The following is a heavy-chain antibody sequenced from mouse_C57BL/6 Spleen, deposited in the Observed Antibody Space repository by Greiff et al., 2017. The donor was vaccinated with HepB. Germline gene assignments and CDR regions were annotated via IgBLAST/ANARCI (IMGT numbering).Heavy chain of an antibody. CDR2: IDPGDGDT. V-gene: IGHV1-82*01. D-gene: IGHD3-3*01. Sequence: QVQLQQSGPELVKPGASVKISCKASGYAFSSSWMNWVKQRPGKGLEWIRRIDPGDGDTKYNGKFKGKATLTADKSSSTAYMQLSSLTSEDSAVYFCARSRALYYFDYWGQGTTLTVSS. CDR3: ARSRALYYFDY. J-gene: IGHJ2*01. CDR1: GYAFSSSW.